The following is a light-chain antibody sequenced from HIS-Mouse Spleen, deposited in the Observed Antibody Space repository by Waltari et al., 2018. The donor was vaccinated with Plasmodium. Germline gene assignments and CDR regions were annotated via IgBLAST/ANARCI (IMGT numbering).Light chain of an antibody. CDR1: QGISSY. CDR2: AAS. Sequence: AIWMTQSPSLLSASTGDRVTISCRISQGISSYLAWYQQKPGKAPELLIYAASTLQSGVPSRFSGSGSGIEFTLTISCLKSEDFATYYCQQYYSFPYTCGQGTKMEIK. V-gene: IGKV1D-8*02. J-gene: IGKJ2*01. CDR3: QQYYSFPYT.